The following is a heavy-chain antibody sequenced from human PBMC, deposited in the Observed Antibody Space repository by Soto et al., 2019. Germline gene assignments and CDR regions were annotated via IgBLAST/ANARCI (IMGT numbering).Heavy chain of an antibody. J-gene: IGHJ4*02. D-gene: IGHD4-17*01. V-gene: IGHV3-23*01. CDR1: GFTFSSYA. CDR2: ISGSGDST. Sequence: GGSLRLSCAASGFTFSSYAMNWVRQAPGKGLEWVSRISGSGDSTHYADSMKGRFTISRDNSKSTLYLQMNSLRAEDTAVYFCAKDSSRLETTVTPYFDYWGQGILVTVSS. CDR3: AKDSSRLETTVTPYFDY.